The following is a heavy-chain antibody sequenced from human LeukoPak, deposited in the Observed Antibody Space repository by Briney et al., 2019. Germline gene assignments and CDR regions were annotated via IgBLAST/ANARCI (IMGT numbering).Heavy chain of an antibody. J-gene: IGHJ5*02. CDR3: TTVGDA. Sequence: GGSLRLSCAASGLPFNEEWMSWVRQTPGKGLEWVGRIKTKSEGETTDYPAPVRGRFTVSRDDSKNTLYLQMNSLKIEDTAVYYCTTVGDAWGQGTLVTVSS. V-gene: IGHV3-15*01. CDR1: GLPFNEEW. CDR2: IKTKSEGETT.